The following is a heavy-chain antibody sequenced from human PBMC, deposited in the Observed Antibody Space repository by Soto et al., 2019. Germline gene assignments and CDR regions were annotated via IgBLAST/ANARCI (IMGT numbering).Heavy chain of an antibody. CDR3: SSRITDAPT. J-gene: IGHJ5*02. CDR2: ILYSGTT. CDR1: GGSISSGW. Sequence: QVQLQESGPGLVKPSGTLFLTCAVSGGSISSGWWTWVRQPPGKGLEWIGEILYSGTTNYNSSLNSRVTISIDNSTKQFSLMLSSVTAADTAVYYCSSRITDAPTWGQGTLVTVSS. V-gene: IGHV4-4*02. D-gene: IGHD2-2*01.